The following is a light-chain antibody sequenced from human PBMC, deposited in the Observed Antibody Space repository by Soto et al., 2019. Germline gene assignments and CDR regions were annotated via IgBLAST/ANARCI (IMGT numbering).Light chain of an antibody. CDR3: SSYAGSKGV. Sequence: QSVLTQPPSASGSPGQSVTISCTGTSSDVGGYSYVSWYQQHPGKAPKLMIYEVSKRPSGVPDRFSGSKSGNTASLTVSGLQAEDEADYYCSSYAGSKGVFGTGTKVTVL. J-gene: IGLJ1*01. V-gene: IGLV2-8*01. CDR1: SSDVGGYSY. CDR2: EVS.